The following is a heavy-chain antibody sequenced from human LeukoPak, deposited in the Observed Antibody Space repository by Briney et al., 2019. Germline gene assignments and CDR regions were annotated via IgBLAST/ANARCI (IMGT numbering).Heavy chain of an antibody. J-gene: IGHJ4*02. CDR1: GGTFISYA. D-gene: IGHD5-18*01. CDR2: IIPIFGTA. Sequence: ASLKVSSKASGGTFISYAISWVRQAPGQGLEWMGRIIPIFGTANYAQKFQGRVTITADKSTSTAYMELSSLRSEDTAVYYCARGARGYSYGYVDYWGQGTLVTVSS. V-gene: IGHV1-69*06. CDR3: ARGARGYSYGYVDY.